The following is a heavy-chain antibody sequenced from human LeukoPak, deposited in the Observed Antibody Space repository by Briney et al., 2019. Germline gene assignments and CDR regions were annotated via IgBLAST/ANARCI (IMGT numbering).Heavy chain of an antibody. V-gene: IGHV1-24*01. Sequence: ASVKVSCKVSGYTLTELSMHWVRQAPGKGLEWMGGFDPEDGETIYAQKFQGRVTMTEDTSTDTAYMELSSLRSEDTAVYYCATVSIVGAPDAFDIWGQGTMVTVSS. J-gene: IGHJ3*02. CDR2: FDPEDGET. CDR3: ATVSIVGAPDAFDI. CDR1: GYTLTELS. D-gene: IGHD1-26*01.